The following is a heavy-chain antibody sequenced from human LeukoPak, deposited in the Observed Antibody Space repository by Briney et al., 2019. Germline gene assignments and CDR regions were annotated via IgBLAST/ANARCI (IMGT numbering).Heavy chain of an antibody. Sequence: PGGSLRLSSAASGFTFSSYAMHWVRQAPGKGLEYVSAISSNGGSTHYANSVKGRFTISRDNSKNTLYLQMGSLRAEDMAVYYCAREKKHSGYDPLFDYWGQGTLVTVSS. CDR3: AREKKHSGYDPLFDY. D-gene: IGHD5-12*01. CDR1: GFTFSSYA. CDR2: ISSNGGST. J-gene: IGHJ4*02. V-gene: IGHV3-64*01.